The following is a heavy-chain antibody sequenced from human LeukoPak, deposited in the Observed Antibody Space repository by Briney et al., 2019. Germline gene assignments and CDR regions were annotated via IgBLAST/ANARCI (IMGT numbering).Heavy chain of an antibody. CDR2: ISGGGGTT. J-gene: IGHJ3*02. CDR1: GFTFSSDA. V-gene: IGHV3-23*01. CDR3: ASDIYYGSGRYYGGDIFDI. Sequence: GGSLRLSCAASGFTFSSDAMSWVRQAPGKGLEWVSVISGGGGTTYYSDSVKGRFTISRDNSKNTLYLQMNSLRAEDTAVYYCASDIYYGSGRYYGGDIFDIWGQGTMVTVSS. D-gene: IGHD3-10*01.